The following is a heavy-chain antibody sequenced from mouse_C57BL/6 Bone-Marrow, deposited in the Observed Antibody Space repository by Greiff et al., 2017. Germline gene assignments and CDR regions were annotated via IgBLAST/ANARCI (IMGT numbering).Heavy chain of an antibody. J-gene: IGHJ3*01. CDR2: IYPGSGST. CDR1: GYTFTSYW. Sequence: LQQPGAALVKPGASVKMSCKASGYTFTSYWITWVKQRPGQGLEWIGDIYPGSGSTNYNEKFKSKATLTVDTSSSTAYMQLSSLTSEDSAVYYCARSPYYYGSSFAYWGQGTLVTVSA. D-gene: IGHD1-1*01. V-gene: IGHV1-55*01. CDR3: ARSPYYYGSSFAY.